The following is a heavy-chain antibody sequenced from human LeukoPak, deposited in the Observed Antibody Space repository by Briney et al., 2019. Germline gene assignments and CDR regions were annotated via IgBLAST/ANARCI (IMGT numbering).Heavy chain of an antibody. CDR3: ARGAPYRDSDDY. J-gene: IGHJ4*02. CDR2: INQDGSVK. D-gene: IGHD1-26*01. Sequence: GGSLRLSCAASGFTFRNYWMSWVRQAPGKGLEWVANINQDGSVKNYVDSVKGRFTISRDNAKNSLYLQMNSLRPEDTAVYYCARGAPYRDSDDYWGQGTLVTVSS. V-gene: IGHV3-7*05. CDR1: GFTFRNYW.